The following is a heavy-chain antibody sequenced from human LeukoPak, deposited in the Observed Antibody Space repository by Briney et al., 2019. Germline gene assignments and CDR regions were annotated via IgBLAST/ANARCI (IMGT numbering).Heavy chain of an antibody. CDR2: ISYDGSNK. V-gene: IGHV3-30-3*01. CDR3: AREFLEWLTYYYYGMDV. CDR1: GGTFSSYA. J-gene: IGHJ6*02. D-gene: IGHD3-3*01. Sequence: SCKASGGTFSSYAMHWVRQAPGKGLEWVAVISYDGSNKYYADSVKGRFTISRDNSKNTLYLQMNSLRAEDTAVYYCAREFLEWLTYYYYGMDVWGQGTTVTVSS.